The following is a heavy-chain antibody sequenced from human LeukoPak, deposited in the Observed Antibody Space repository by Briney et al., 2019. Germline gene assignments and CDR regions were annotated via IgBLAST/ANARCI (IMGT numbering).Heavy chain of an antibody. CDR2: ISSSSSYI. CDR3: ARDLGSAIKYYYYYYMDV. D-gene: IGHD5-12*01. V-gene: IGHV3-21*01. CDR1: GFTFSSYS. J-gene: IGHJ6*03. Sequence: GGSLRLSCAASGFTFSSYSMNWVRQAPGKGLEWVSSISSSSSYIYYADSVKGRFTISRDNAKNSLYLQMNSLRAQDTAVYYCARDLGSAIKYYYYYYMDVWGKGTTVTVSS.